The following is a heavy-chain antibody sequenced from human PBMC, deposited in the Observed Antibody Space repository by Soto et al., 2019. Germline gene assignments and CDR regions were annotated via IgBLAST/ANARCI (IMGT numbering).Heavy chain of an antibody. CDR1: GDSCTGYW. CDR3: ARHGYSSSSCLLTY. Sequence: VESRKVSCQGSGDSCTGYWSSWVRQMPGKGLEWMGRIDPSDSYTNYSPSFQGHVTISADKSISTAYLQWSSLKASDTAMYYCARHGYSSSSCLLTYWGQGTLVPVSS. J-gene: IGHJ4*02. V-gene: IGHV5-10-1*01. CDR2: IDPSDSYT. D-gene: IGHD6-13*01.